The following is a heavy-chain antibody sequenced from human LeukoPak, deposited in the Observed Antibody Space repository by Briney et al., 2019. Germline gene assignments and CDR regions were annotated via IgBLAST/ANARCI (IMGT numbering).Heavy chain of an antibody. Sequence: ASVNVSCKPSGYALTSYGIGWEPQAPGQGLEWMVWISIYNGKTNYTQNLQGRVTMTTDTSTTTAYLKLRSLRPDHTAVYYCARGLEESGRVVPVGVDFDYWGQGTLVSVSS. D-gene: IGHD2-2*01. CDR3: ARGLEESGRVVPVGVDFDY. CDR1: GYALTSYG. CDR2: ISIYNGKT. V-gene: IGHV1-18*01. J-gene: IGHJ4*02.